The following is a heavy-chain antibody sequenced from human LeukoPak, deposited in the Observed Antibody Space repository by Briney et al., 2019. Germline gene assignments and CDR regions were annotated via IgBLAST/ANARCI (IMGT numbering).Heavy chain of an antibody. CDR3: AKGAFDI. Sequence: GGSLRLSCAASGFTFSSHGMHWVRQAPGKGLEWVAVISYDGSNKYYADSVKGRFTISRDNSKNTLYLQMNSLRAEDTAVYYCAKGAFDIWGQGTMVTVSS. J-gene: IGHJ3*02. CDR1: GFTFSSHG. V-gene: IGHV3-30*18. CDR2: ISYDGSNK.